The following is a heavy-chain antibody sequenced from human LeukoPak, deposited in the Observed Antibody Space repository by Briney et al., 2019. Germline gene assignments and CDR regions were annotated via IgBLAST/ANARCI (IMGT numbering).Heavy chain of an antibody. CDR3: ATYDSSGYYGY. CDR2: INPSGGST. CDR1: GYTFNSYS. J-gene: IGHJ4*02. Sequence: ASVKVSCKASGYTFNSYSISWVRQAPGQGLEWMGIINPSGGSTSYAQKFQGRVTMTRDMSTSTVYMELSSLRSEDTAVYYCATYDSSGYYGYWGQGTLVTVSS. D-gene: IGHD3-22*01. V-gene: IGHV1-46*02.